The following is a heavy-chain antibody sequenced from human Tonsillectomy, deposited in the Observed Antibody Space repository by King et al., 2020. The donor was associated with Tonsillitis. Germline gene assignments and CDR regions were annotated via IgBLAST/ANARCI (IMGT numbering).Heavy chain of an antibody. CDR1: GGSISSSIHY. J-gene: IGHJ4*02. V-gene: IGHV4-39*02. CDR3: ARAFDY. Sequence: QLQESGPGLVKPSETLSLTCTASGGSISSSIHYCAWIRQPPGKGLEWIGSFYYSGSTSYNPSLKSRLTISVDTSKNHFSLKLSSVTAADTAVYYCARAFDYWGQGTLVTVSS. CDR2: FYYSGST.